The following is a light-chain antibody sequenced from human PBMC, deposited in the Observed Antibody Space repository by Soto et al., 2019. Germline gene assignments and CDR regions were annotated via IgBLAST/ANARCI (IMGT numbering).Light chain of an antibody. Sequence: IVMTHSPATLSVSSGDIATLSFRASQSVSNNLAWYHQKPGLAPRLLIYGVSIRATGIPDRFSGSGSGTDFTLTISRLEPEDFAVYYCEQYGSSPRTFGQGTKVDIK. CDR1: QSVSNN. CDR2: GVS. V-gene: IGKV3-20*01. CDR3: EQYGSSPRT. J-gene: IGKJ1*01.